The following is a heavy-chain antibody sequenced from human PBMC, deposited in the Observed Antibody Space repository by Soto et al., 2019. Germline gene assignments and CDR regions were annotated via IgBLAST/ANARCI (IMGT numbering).Heavy chain of an antibody. Sequence: PGGSLRLSCAASGFTFSSYGMHWVRQAPGKGLEWVAVIWYDGSHKFYADSVKGRFTISRDNSKNTLYLQMNSLRAEDTAVYYCARTLPTTMVRGAYLDYSGQGSLVIVSS. D-gene: IGHD3-10*01. CDR1: GFTFSSYG. CDR2: IWYDGSHK. V-gene: IGHV3-33*01. J-gene: IGHJ4*02. CDR3: ARTLPTTMVRGAYLDY.